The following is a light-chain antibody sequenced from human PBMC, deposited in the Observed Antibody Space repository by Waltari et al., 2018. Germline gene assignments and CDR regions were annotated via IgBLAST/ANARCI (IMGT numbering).Light chain of an antibody. Sequence: SYELTQPPPVSVSPGQTATNPCPGDKLGDKYPFWYQQKPGQSPVLVIYQDSKRPSGIPERFSGSNSGNTATLTISGTQAMDEADYYCQAWDSSTAWVFGGGTKLTVL. CDR2: QDS. V-gene: IGLV3-1*01. CDR3: QAWDSSTAWV. J-gene: IGLJ2*01. CDR1: KLGDKY.